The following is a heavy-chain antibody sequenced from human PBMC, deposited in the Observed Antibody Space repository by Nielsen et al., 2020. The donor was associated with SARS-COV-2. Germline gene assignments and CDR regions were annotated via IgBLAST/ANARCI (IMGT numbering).Heavy chain of an antibody. V-gene: IGHV3-30*03. Sequence: GESLKISCAASGFTFSSYGMHWVRQAPGKGLEWVAVISYDGSNKYYADSVKGRFTISRDNSKNTLYLQMNSLRAEDTAVYYCAREGALGSTGGMDVWGQGTTVTVSS. CDR1: GFTFSSYG. CDR3: AREGALGSTGGMDV. J-gene: IGHJ6*02. D-gene: IGHD1-26*01. CDR2: ISYDGSNK.